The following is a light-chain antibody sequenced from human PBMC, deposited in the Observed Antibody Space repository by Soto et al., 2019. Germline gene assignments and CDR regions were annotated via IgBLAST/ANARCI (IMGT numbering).Light chain of an antibody. CDR2: YDR. V-gene: IGLV3-21*04. Sequence: SYELTQPPSVSVAPGKTATIPCGGNNIGSKSVHWYQQKPGQAPVLVIFYDRVRPSGIPERFSGSNSGNTATLTISRVEAGDEADYYCQVWDSSSDHRVFGGGTKVTVL. J-gene: IGLJ3*02. CDR3: QVWDSSSDHRV. CDR1: NIGSKS.